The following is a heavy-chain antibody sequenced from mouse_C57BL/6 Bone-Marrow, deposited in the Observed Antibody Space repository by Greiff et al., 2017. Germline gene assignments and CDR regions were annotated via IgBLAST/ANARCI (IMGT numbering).Heavy chain of an antibody. D-gene: IGHD2-3*01. CDR3: ARGVTTPEENAMDY. CDR2: IYPGSGST. Sequence: QVQLQQPGAELVKPGASVKMSCKAPGYTFTSYWITWVKQRPGQGLEWIGDIYPGSGSTNYNEKFKSKATLTVDTSSSTAYMQLSSLTSEDSAVYYCARGVTTPEENAMDYWGQGTSVTVSS. J-gene: IGHJ4*01. V-gene: IGHV1-55*01. CDR1: GYTFTSYW.